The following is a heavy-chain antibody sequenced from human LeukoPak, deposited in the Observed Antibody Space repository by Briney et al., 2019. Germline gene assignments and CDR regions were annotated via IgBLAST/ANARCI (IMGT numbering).Heavy chain of an antibody. V-gene: IGHV3-7*01. Sequence: SGGSLRLSCAASGFTFSNFWMSWVRQAPGKGLEWVPNINTDGSAKYYVDSVKGRFTISRDNAENSLYLQMNSLRPEDTAVYYCARHFSTYSYGLDVWGQGTTVTVSS. J-gene: IGHJ6*02. CDR3: ARHFSTYSYGLDV. CDR1: GFTFSNFW. D-gene: IGHD3-3*02. CDR2: INTDGSAK.